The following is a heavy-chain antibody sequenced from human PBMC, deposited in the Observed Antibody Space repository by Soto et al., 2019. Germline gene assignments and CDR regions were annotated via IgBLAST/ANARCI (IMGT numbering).Heavy chain of an antibody. V-gene: IGHV3-30*04. D-gene: IGHD6-19*01. CDR1: GFTFSSYA. CDR2: ISYDGGNK. CDR3: ARDSVQWLVPCCYEFDY. J-gene: IGHJ4*02. Sequence: GGSLRLSCAASGFTFSSYAMNWVRQAPGKGLEWVAVISYDGGNKYYADSVKGRFTISRDNSKNTLYLQMNSLRAEDTAVYYCARDSVQWLVPCCYEFDYWGQGTLVTVSS.